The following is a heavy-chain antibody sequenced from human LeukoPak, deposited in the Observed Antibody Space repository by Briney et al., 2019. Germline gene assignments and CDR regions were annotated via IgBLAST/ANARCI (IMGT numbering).Heavy chain of an antibody. D-gene: IGHD5-18*01. V-gene: IGHV3-21*01. CDR2: ISSSSSYI. J-gene: IGHJ5*02. CDR1: GFTFSSYS. CDR3: ARHGKRGYSYGSGSNWFDP. Sequence: GGSLRLSCAASGFTFSSYSMNWVRQAPGKGLEWVSSISSSSSYIYYADSVKGRFTISRDNAKNSLYLQMNSLRAEDTAVYYCARHGKRGYSYGSGSNWFDPWGQGTLVTVSS.